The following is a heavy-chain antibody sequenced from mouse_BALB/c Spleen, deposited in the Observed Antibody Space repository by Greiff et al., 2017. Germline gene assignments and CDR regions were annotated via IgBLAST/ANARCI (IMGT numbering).Heavy chain of an antibody. CDR2: ISSGGST. CDR1: GFTFSSYA. V-gene: IGHV5-6-5*01. J-gene: IGHJ2*01. Sequence: EVQVVESGGGLVKPGGSLKLSCAASGFTFSSYAMSWVRQTPEKRLEWVASISSGGSTYYPDSVKGRFTISRDNARNILYLQMSSLRSEDTAMYYCARGRSTMTLDLDYWGQGTTLTGSS. CDR3: ARGRSTMTLDLDY. D-gene: IGHD2-4*01.